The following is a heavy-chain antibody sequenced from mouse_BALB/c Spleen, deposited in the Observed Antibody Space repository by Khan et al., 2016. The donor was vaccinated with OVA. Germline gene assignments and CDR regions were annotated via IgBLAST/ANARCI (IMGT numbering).Heavy chain of an antibody. V-gene: IGHV9-3-1*01. CDR1: GYTFTNYG. CDR3: ARRPLSYFDY. Sequence: QIQLVQSGPELKKPGETVKISCKASGYTFTNYGMNWVRQAPGKGLKWMGWINTYTGDPTYADDFKGRFAFSLETSASTAYLQIHNLENEDTATYFCARRPLSYFDYWGQGTTLTVSP. J-gene: IGHJ2*01. CDR2: INTYTGDP.